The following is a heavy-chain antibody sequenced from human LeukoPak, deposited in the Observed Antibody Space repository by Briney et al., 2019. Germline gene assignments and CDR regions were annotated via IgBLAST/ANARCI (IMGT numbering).Heavy chain of an antibody. D-gene: IGHD5-24*01. Sequence: PGGSLRLSCAASGFTFDEYAMHWVRQPPGKGLEWVTGISWNSGSIGYADSVKGRFTISRDNAKKSLYLQMNRLRSDDTAVYYCARVLDGSLGYFDYWGQGTLVTVSS. CDR2: ISWNSGSI. CDR3: ARVLDGSLGYFDY. V-gene: IGHV3-9*01. CDR1: GFTFDEYA. J-gene: IGHJ4*02.